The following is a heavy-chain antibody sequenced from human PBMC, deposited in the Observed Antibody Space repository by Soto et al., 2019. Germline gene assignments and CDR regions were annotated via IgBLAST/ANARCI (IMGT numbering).Heavy chain of an antibody. CDR1: CYTFTTNG. V-gene: IGHV1-18*01. CDR2: ISAYNGNR. D-gene: IGHD3-22*01. J-gene: IGHJ5*02. Sequence: EKTSCRASCYTFTTNGTNWVRQAPAQGLEWMGGISAYNGNRNYSQKLQCRVTMTTDTSTRTAYMVLRRLRSDDTAVYYWPRASQYCSDSSGNWFDPWGQGSLVIVSS. CDR3: PRASQYCSDSSGNWFDP.